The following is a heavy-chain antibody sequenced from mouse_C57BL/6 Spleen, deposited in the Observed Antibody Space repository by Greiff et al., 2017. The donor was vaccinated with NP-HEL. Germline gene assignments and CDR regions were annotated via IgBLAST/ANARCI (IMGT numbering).Heavy chain of an antibody. CDR1: GYTFTDYE. Sequence: VQLQQSGAELVRPGASVTLSCKASGYTFTDYEMHWVKQTPVHGLEWIGAIDPETGGTAYNQKFKGKAILTADKSSSTAYMELRSLTSEDSAVYYCMRRRLGSFDYWGQGTTLTVSS. V-gene: IGHV1-15*01. J-gene: IGHJ2*01. D-gene: IGHD4-1*01. CDR3: MRRRLGSFDY. CDR2: IDPETGGT.